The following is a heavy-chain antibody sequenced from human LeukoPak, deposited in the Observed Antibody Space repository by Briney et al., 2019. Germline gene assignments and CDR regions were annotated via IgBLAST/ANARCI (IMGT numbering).Heavy chain of an antibody. V-gene: IGHV4-39*01. CDR3: ARHRIVVVVAAPFDP. Sequence: SETLSLTCTVSGGSISSSSYYWGWIRQPPGKGLEWIGSIYYSGSTYYNPSLKSRVTISVDTSKNQFSLKMSSVTAADTAVYYCARHRIVVVVAAPFDPWGQGTLVTVPS. CDR2: IYYSGST. CDR1: GGSISSSSYY. D-gene: IGHD2-15*01. J-gene: IGHJ5*02.